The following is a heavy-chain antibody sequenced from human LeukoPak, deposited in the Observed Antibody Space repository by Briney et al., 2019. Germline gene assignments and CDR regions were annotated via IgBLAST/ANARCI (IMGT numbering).Heavy chain of an antibody. V-gene: IGHV3-23*01. CDR1: GFTFTNYA. CDR2: ISGSGGST. CDR3: ARSSSFAAVTTWWIRYFDY. Sequence: PGGSLRLSCAASGFTFTNYAMTWVRQAPGKGLEWVSTISGSGGSTYHADSVKGRFTISRDNAKNSLYLQMNSLRDEDTAIYYCARSSSFAAVTTWWIRYFDYWGQGTLVTVSS. J-gene: IGHJ4*02. D-gene: IGHD4-17*01.